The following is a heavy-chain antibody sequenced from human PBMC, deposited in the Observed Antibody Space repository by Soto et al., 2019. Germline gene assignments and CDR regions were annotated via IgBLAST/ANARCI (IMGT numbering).Heavy chain of an antibody. CDR2: ISYDGSNK. V-gene: IGHV3-30-3*01. CDR3: ARDELLWFGVIDY. J-gene: IGHJ4*02. Sequence: GSLRLSCAASGFTFSSYAMHWVRQAPGKGLEWVAVISYDGSNKYYADSVKGRFTISRDNSKNTLYLQMNSLRAEDTAVYYCARDELLWFGVIDYWGQGTLVTVSS. D-gene: IGHD3-10*01. CDR1: GFTFSSYA.